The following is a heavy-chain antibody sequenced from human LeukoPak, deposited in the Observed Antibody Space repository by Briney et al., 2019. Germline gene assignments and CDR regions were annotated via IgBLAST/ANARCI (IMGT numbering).Heavy chain of an antibody. CDR3: ARGAAEGLDR. V-gene: IGHV1-3*04. Sequence: ASVRVSCKASGYTFTSNAMHWVRQAPGQRPEWMGWINTDNGNTKYSQKFQGRVTISRDTSANTAYMEVSSLRSEDTAVYYCARGAAEGLDRWGQGTLVTVSS. CDR2: INTDNGNT. CDR1: GYTFTSNA. J-gene: IGHJ5*02. D-gene: IGHD6-13*01.